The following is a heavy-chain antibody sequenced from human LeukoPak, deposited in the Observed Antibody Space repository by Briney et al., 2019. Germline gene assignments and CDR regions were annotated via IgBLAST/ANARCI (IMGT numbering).Heavy chain of an antibody. V-gene: IGHV3-21*01. CDR1: GFTFSNYN. CDR3: AKDVLYCSSTSCQGIFSYYFDY. Sequence: GGSLRLSCAASGFTFSNYNMNWVRQAPGKAIEWVSSITSSGTYFFYADSVKGRFTISRDNSKNTLYLQMNSLRAEDTAVYYCAKDVLYCSSTSCQGIFSYYFDYWGQGTLVTVSS. D-gene: IGHD2-2*01. CDR2: ITSSGTYF. J-gene: IGHJ4*02.